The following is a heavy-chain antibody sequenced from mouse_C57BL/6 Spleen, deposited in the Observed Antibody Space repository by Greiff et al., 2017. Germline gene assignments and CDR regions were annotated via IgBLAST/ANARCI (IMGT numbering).Heavy chain of an antibody. CDR1: GYTFHSYW. V-gene: IGHV1-55*01. Sequence: QVQLQQPGAELVKPGASVKMSCKASGYTFHSYWITWVKQRPGQGLEWIGDIYPGSGSTNYNEKFKSKATLNVDTSSSTAYMQLSSLTSEDSAVYYCARWGSYYGSSYCFDYWGQGTTLTISS. J-gene: IGHJ2*01. CDR2: IYPGSGST. CDR3: ARWGSYYGSSYCFDY. D-gene: IGHD1-1*01.